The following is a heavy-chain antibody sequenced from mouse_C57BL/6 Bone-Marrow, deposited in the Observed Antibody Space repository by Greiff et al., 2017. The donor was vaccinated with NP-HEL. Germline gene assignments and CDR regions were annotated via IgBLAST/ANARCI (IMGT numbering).Heavy chain of an antibody. V-gene: IGHV1-82*01. D-gene: IGHD2-3*01. CDR2: IYPGDGDT. CDR3: ARWLLSLYAMDY. Sequence: QVQLQQSGPELVKPGASVKISCKASGYAFSSSWMNWVKQRAGKGLEWIGRIYPGDGDTNYNGKFKGKATLTADKSSSTAYMQLSSLTSEDSAVYFCARWLLSLYAMDYWGQGTSVTVSS. J-gene: IGHJ4*01. CDR1: GYAFSSSW.